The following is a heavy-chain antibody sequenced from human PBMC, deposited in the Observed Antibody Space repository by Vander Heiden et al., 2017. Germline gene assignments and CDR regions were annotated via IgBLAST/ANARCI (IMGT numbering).Heavy chain of an antibody. CDR3: AGTKNAASAYYGMEV. CDR2: IYWDDDK. CDR1: GLSSTTTGVG. D-gene: IGHD6-13*01. V-gene: IGHV2-5*02. J-gene: IGHJ6*02. Sequence: QINLMASGPTLLKPTETLTLTCTLSGLSSTTTGVGVGWIRQPPGKALEWLAVIYWDDDKRDSASLRSRLTITKDTYRNQVVLTVANMDPLDTGSYYCAGTKNAASAYYGMEVWGQGTTVTVSS.